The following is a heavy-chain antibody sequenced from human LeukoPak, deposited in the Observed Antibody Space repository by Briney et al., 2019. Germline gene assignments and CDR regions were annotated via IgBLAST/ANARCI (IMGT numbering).Heavy chain of an antibody. Sequence: GGSLRLSCAASGFNFNIYGMNWVRQAPGKGLEWLSSISSTSSFIYYADSVKGRFTISRDNAKNSLFLQMNSLRVEDTAVYYCARHSYHALDVWGQGTTVTVSS. J-gene: IGHJ6*02. V-gene: IGHV3-21*01. CDR2: ISSTSSFI. CDR3: ARHSYHALDV. CDR1: GFNFNIYG. D-gene: IGHD3-16*01.